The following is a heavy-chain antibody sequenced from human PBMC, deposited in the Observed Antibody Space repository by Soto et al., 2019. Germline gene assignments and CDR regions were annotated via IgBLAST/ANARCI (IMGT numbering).Heavy chain of an antibody. CDR3: ARDETDYYDFWSGYSLYYYYYYMDV. CDR2: IKQDGSEK. CDR1: GFTFSSYW. J-gene: IGHJ6*03. Sequence: EVQLVESGGGLVQPGGSLRLSCAASGFTFSSYWMSWVRQAPGKGLEWVANIKQDGSEKYYVDSVKGRFTISRDNAKNSLYLQMNSLRAEDTAVYYCARDETDYYDFWSGYSLYYYYYYMDVWGKGTTVTVSS. D-gene: IGHD3-3*01. V-gene: IGHV3-7*01.